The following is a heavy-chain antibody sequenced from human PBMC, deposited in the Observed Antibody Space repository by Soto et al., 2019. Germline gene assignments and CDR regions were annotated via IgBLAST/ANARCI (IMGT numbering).Heavy chain of an antibody. V-gene: IGHV3-74*01. J-gene: IGHJ3*02. CDR3: VRDLDYAFHI. CDR2: INHDGSIT. Sequence: GGSLRLSCVASGFTFSPFLMSWVRQGPGKGLEWVAVINHDGSITHYADSVKGRFTISRDNAKNTVYLQMNSLRAEDTAVYYCVRDLDYAFHIWGQGTMVTVSS. D-gene: IGHD3-9*01. CDR1: GFTFSPFL.